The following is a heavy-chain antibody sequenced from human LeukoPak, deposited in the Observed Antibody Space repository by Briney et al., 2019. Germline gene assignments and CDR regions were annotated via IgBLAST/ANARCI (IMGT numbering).Heavy chain of an antibody. V-gene: IGHV3-21*01. CDR2: ISSSSSYI. J-gene: IGHJ4*02. CDR1: GFTFSSYA. D-gene: IGHD5-18*01. CDR3: ATLGYSYGYDY. Sequence: GGSLRLSCAASGFTFSSYAMSWVRQAPGKGLEWFSSISSSSSYIYYADSVKGRFAISRDNAKNSLYLQMNSLRAEDTAVYYCATLGYSYGYDYWGQGTLVTVSS.